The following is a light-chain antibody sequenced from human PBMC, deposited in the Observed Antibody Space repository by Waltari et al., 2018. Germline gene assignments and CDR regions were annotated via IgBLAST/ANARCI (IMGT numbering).Light chain of an antibody. Sequence: QSALTQPPSASGSPGQSVAISCTGTSSDVGGYNYVSWYQQHPGQAPKLIIYEVSKRPSGGPDRFSGSKSGNTASLTVSGLQADDEADFYCSSYAGSNDPVVFGGGTKLTVL. CDR1: SSDVGGYNY. CDR3: SSYAGSNDPVV. CDR2: EVS. J-gene: IGLJ2*01. V-gene: IGLV2-8*01.